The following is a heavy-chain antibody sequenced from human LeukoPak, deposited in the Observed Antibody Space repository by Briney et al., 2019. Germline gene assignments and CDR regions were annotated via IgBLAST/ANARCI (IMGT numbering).Heavy chain of an antibody. J-gene: IGHJ4*02. CDR3: ATDPYGDYVSSSFDY. CDR1: GFTFSAYW. V-gene: IGHV3-7*01. CDR2: IKQDGSKK. Sequence: GGSLRLSCAASGFTFSAYWMSWVRQAPGKGLEWVANIKQDGSKKNYVDSVKGRFTISRDNAKNSLYLQMNSLRAEDTAVYYCATDPYGDYVSSSFDYWGQGTLVTVSS. D-gene: IGHD4-17*01.